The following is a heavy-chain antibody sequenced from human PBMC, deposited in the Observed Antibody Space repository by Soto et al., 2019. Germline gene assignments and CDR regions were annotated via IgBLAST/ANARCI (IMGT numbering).Heavy chain of an antibody. J-gene: IGHJ4*02. CDR2: IYWDDDK. Sequence: QITLKESGPTLVKPTQTLTLTCTFSGFSLSTRGLGVGWIRQPHGKALEWLAIIYWDDDKYYSPSLKSRLTITKDTSKNQVVLTMTNMDRVDTATFYCGHRRVGSGTDYWGQGTLVTVSS. CDR1: GFSLSTRGLG. V-gene: IGHV2-5*02. CDR3: GHRRVGSGTDY. D-gene: IGHD3-10*01.